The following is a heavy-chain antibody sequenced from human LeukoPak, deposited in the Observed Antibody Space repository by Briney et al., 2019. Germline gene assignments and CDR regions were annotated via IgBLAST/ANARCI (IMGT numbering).Heavy chain of an antibody. V-gene: IGHV4-34*01. D-gene: IGHD3-10*01. J-gene: IGHJ6*02. Sequence: SETLSLTCAVYGGSFSGYYWSWIRQPPRKGLEWIAEINHSGSTNYNPSLKSRVTISVDTSKNQFSLKLSSVTAADTAVYYCARLGVRGAGYYYYYGMDVWSQGTTVTVSS. CDR1: GGSFSGYY. CDR3: ARLGVRGAGYYYYYGMDV. CDR2: INHSGST.